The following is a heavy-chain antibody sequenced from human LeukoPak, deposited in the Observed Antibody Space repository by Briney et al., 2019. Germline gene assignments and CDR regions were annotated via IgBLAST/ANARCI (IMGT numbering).Heavy chain of an antibody. Sequence: SETLSLTCAVYGGSFSGYYWSWIRQPSGRGLEWIGEINHSGSTNYNPSLKSRVTISVDTSKNQFSLKLSSVTAADTAVYYCARGRQMIVVVILSRNAFEIWGQGTMVTVSS. CDR2: INHSGST. J-gene: IGHJ3*02. CDR3: ARGRQMIVVVILSRNAFEI. CDR1: GGSFSGYY. D-gene: IGHD3-22*01. V-gene: IGHV4-34*01.